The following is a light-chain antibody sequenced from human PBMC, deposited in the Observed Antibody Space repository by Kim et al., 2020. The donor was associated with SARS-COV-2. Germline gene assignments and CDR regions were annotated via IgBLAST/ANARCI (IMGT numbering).Light chain of an antibody. V-gene: IGLV2-14*03. CDR3: SSYTSSRTLV. Sequence: GQSITISCTGTSSDVGGYNYVSWYQQHPGEAPNLMIYDVSKRPSGVSSRFSGSKSGNTASLTISGLQAEDEADYYCSSYTSSRTLVFGGGTQLTVL. J-gene: IGLJ3*02. CDR2: DVS. CDR1: SSDVGGYNY.